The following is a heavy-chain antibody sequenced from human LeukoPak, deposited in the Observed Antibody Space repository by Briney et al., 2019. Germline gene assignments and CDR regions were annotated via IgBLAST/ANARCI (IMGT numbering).Heavy chain of an antibody. CDR1: GFTSRNAS. Sequence: GSLKLSFATSGFTSRNASMRLIRQAPGEGPEVGGRIKSKTDGGTTDYAAPVKGRFTISRDNSKHTLYLQMNSLTTEDTAVYFCAHRDTTMVRVDYWGQGTLVTVSS. J-gene: IGHJ4*02. V-gene: IGHV3-15*01. D-gene: IGHD5-18*01. CDR3: AHRDTTMVRVDY. CDR2: IKSKTDGGTT.